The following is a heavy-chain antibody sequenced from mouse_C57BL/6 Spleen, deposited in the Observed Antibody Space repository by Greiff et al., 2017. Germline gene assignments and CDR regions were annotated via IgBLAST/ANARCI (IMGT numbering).Heavy chain of an antibody. CDR2: IDPEDGET. J-gene: IGHJ2*01. CDR1: GFNIQDYY. Sequence: VQLQQSGAELVKPGASVKLSCTASGFNIQDYYMHWVKQRTEQGLEWIGRIDPEDGETKYAPKVQGEATITADTSSNTAYLQLSSLTSEDTAVYYCARLGNGNFYFDYWGQGTTLTVSS. CDR3: ARLGNGNFYFDY. D-gene: IGHD2-1*01. V-gene: IGHV14-2*01.